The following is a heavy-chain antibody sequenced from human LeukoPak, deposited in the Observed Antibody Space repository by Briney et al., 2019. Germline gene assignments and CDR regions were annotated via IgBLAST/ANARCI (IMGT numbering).Heavy chain of an antibody. V-gene: IGHV3-74*01. J-gene: IGHJ4*02. Sequence: QPGGSLRLSCAASGFTFSSCWMHWVRQAPGKGLVWVSRINSDGSSTSYADSVKGRFTISRDNAKNTLYLQMNSLRAEDTAVYYCARDPGYYDSSGYPENWGQGTLVTVSS. D-gene: IGHD3-22*01. CDR2: INSDGSST. CDR1: GFTFSSCW. CDR3: ARDPGYYDSSGYPEN.